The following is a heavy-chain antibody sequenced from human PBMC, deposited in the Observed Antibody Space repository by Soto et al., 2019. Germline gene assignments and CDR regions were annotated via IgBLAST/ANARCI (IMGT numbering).Heavy chain of an antibody. CDR3: AADIVVVPAAFYYYYYGMDV. J-gene: IGHJ6*02. CDR1: GGTFSSYA. Sequence: GASVKVSCKASGGTFSSYAISWVRQAPGQGLEWMGGIIPIFGTANYAQKFQGRVTITADESTSTAYMELSSLRSGDTAVYYCAADIVVVPAAFYYYYYGMDVWGQGTTVTVSS. V-gene: IGHV1-69*13. CDR2: IIPIFGTA. D-gene: IGHD2-2*01.